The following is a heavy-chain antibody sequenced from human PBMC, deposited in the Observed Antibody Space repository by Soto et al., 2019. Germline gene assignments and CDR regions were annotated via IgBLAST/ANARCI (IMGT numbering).Heavy chain of an antibody. Sequence: SVKVSCKASGGTFSSYAISWVRQAPGQGLEWMGGIIPIFGTANYAQKFQGRVTITADESTSTAYMELSSLRSEDTAVYYCATGYCSGGSCYQKKHYYYNGMDVWGQGTTVTVSS. CDR3: ATGYCSGGSCYQKKHYYYNGMDV. CDR2: IIPIFGTA. V-gene: IGHV1-69*13. D-gene: IGHD2-15*01. CDR1: GGTFSSYA. J-gene: IGHJ6*02.